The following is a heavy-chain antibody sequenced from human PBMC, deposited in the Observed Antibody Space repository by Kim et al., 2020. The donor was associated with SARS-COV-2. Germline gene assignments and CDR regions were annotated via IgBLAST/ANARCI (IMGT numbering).Heavy chain of an antibody. D-gene: IGHD2-2*01. V-gene: IGHV5-51*01. CDR1: GYSFTSYW. CDR2: IYPGDSDT. CDR3: ARLGVDFVVVPAAQSYNWFDP. J-gene: IGHJ5*02. Sequence: GESLKISCKGSGYSFTSYWIGWVRQMPGKGLEWMGIIYPGDSDTRYSPSFQGQVTISANKSISTAYLQCSSLKASDTAMYYCARLGVDFVVVPAAQSYNWFDPWGQGTLVTVSS.